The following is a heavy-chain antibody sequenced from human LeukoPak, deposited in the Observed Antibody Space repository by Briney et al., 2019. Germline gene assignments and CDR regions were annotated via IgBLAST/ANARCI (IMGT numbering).Heavy chain of an antibody. CDR3: ARRLVLCTGDCYSGYFDY. J-gene: IGHJ4*02. CDR2: IYYSGST. CDR1: GFTFSSYA. D-gene: IGHD2-21*02. V-gene: IGHV4-59*08. Sequence: PGGSLRLSCAASGFTFSSYAMSWIRQPPGKGLEWIGYIYYSGSTNYNPSLKSRVTISVDTSKNQFSLKLSSVTAADTAMYYCARRLVLCTGDCYSGYFDYWSQGTLVTVAS.